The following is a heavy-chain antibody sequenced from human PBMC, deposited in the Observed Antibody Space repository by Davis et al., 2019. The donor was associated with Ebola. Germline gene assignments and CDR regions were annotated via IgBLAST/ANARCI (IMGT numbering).Heavy chain of an antibody. Sequence: SETLSLTCTVSGGSMSSYYWSWIRQPPGKGLEWIGEINHSGSTNYNPSLKSRVTISVDTSKNQFSLKLGSVTAADTAVYYCARRERFLEWPHRGGDYWGQGILVTVSS. V-gene: IGHV4-34*01. D-gene: IGHD3-3*01. CDR3: ARRERFLEWPHRGGDY. CDR2: INHSGST. CDR1: GGSMSSYY. J-gene: IGHJ4*02.